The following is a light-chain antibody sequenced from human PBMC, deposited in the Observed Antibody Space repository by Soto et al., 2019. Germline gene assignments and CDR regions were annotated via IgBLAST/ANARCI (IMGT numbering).Light chain of an antibody. V-gene: IGKV4-1*01. J-gene: IGKJ1*01. CDR1: QSILDRSKNKYY. CDR2: WAS. CDR3: QQYFTSPWP. Sequence: DIVMTQSPDSLAVSLGERATFNCKSSQSILDRSKNKYYLAWYQQKSGQPPKLLIYWASLRESGVPDRFTGSGSGTDCTLPISSLQAEDVAVYYCQQYFTSPWPFGQGTK.